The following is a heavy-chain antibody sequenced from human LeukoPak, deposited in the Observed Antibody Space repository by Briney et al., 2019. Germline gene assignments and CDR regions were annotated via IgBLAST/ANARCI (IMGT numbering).Heavy chain of an antibody. J-gene: IGHJ4*02. CDR1: GFTFSSYA. V-gene: IGHV3-23*01. D-gene: IGHD3-10*01. Sequence: PGGSLRLSCAASGFTFSSYAMSWVRQAPGKGLEWVSAISGSGGSTYYADSVKGRFTISRDNSKNTLYLQMNSLRAEDTAVYYCASLWFGELSPFDYWGQGTLVTVYS. CDR3: ASLWFGELSPFDY. CDR2: ISGSGGST.